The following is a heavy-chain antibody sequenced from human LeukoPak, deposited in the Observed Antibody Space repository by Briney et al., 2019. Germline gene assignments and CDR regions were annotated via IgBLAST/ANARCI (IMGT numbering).Heavy chain of an antibody. D-gene: IGHD6-13*01. Sequence: SETLSLTCTVSGGSISSYYWSWIRQPPGKGLEWIGYIYYSGSTNYNPSLKSRVTISVAPSPNQFPLKLSSVTAADRAAYYRARPHPIAAAGRFAYWGQGPLVTVSS. CDR1: GGSISSYY. CDR2: IYYSGST. V-gene: IGHV4-59*01. J-gene: IGHJ4*02. CDR3: ARPHPIAAAGRFAY.